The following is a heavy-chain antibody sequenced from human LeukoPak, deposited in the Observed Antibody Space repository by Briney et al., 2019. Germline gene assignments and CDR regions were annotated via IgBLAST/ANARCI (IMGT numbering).Heavy chain of an antibody. J-gene: IGHJ4*02. V-gene: IGHV4-39*01. CDR3: ARGRSAFEAFTIFGVVTRPFDY. CDR2: IYYSGST. CDR1: GGSISSSSYY. D-gene: IGHD3-3*01. Sequence: KPSETLSLTCTVSGGSISSSSYYWGWIRQPPGKGLEWFGSIYYSGSTYYNPSLKSRVTISVDTSKNQFSLKLSSVTAADTAVYYCARGRSAFEAFTIFGVVTRPFDYWGQGTLVTVSS.